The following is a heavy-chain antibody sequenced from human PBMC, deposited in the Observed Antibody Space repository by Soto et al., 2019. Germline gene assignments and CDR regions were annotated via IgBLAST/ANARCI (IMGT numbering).Heavy chain of an antibody. CDR2: IYYSGST. CDR3: ARGPRPYYYCSGSQHYYYYCMDV. D-gene: IGHD3-10*01. Sequence: PSETLSLTCTVSGGSVSSGSYYWSWIRQPPGKGLEWIGYIYYSGSTNYNPSLKSRVTISVGTSKNQFSLKLSSVTAADTAVYYCARGPRPYYYCSGSQHYYYYCMDVWGQGTTVTVSS. CDR1: GGSVSSGSYY. V-gene: IGHV4-61*01. J-gene: IGHJ6*02.